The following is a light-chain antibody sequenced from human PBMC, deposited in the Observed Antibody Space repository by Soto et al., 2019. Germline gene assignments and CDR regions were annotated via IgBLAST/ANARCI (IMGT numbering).Light chain of an antibody. J-gene: IGKJ1*01. V-gene: IGKV3-20*01. CDR3: QQYGRSRT. CDR2: SAS. Sequence: EIVMTQYPATLSVSPGGRATLSCRASQSISDTLAWYQQKPGQAPRLLIYSASRRATGFPGRFSGSGSGTDFTLTISRLEPEDFAVYYCQQYGRSRTFGQGTKVDIK. CDR1: QSISDT.